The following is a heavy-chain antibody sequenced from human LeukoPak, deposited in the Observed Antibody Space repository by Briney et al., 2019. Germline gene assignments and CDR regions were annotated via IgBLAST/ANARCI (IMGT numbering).Heavy chain of an antibody. D-gene: IGHD3-9*01. J-gene: IGHJ3*02. CDR1: GGSISSYY. Sequence: MTSETLSLTCTVSGGSISSYYWSWIRQPPGKGLEWIGYIYYSGSTNYKSSLKSRVTISVDTSKNQFSLKLSSVTAADTAVYYCARDTLEDYDILTESAFDIWGQGTMVTVSS. CDR3: ARDTLEDYDILTESAFDI. V-gene: IGHV4-59*12. CDR2: IYYSGST.